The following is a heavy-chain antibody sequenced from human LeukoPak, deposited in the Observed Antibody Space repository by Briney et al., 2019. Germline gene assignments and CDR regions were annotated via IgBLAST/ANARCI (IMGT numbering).Heavy chain of an antibody. J-gene: IGHJ4*02. CDR3: ARDADRWELEYYFDY. Sequence: VASVKVSCKASGYTLTGYYMPWVRQAPGQGLEWMGRINPNSGGTNYAQKFQGRVTMTRDTSISTAYMELSRLRSDDTAVYYCARDADRWELEYYFDYWGQGTLVTVSS. V-gene: IGHV1-2*06. CDR2: INPNSGGT. D-gene: IGHD1-26*01. CDR1: GYTLTGYY.